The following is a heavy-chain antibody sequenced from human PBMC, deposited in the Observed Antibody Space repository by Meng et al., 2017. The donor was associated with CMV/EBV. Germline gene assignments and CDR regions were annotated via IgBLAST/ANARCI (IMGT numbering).Heavy chain of an antibody. D-gene: IGHD3-22*01. CDR2: IDPSGGST. Sequence: ASVKVSCKTSGYTFTAYHIHWVRQAPGQGLEWMGIIDPSGGSTSFPQKFQGRFTMTRDTSTSTAYMELYSLRSEDTAIYYCARGAAAAYYYDTSGLYGEILDYWGQGTLVTVSS. CDR3: ARGAAAAYYYDTSGLYGEILDY. V-gene: IGHV1-46*01. J-gene: IGHJ4*02. CDR1: GYTFTAYH.